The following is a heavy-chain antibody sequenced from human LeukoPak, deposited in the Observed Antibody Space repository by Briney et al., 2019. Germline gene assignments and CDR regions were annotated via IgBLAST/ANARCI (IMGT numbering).Heavy chain of an antibody. J-gene: IGHJ5*02. V-gene: IGHV1-18*01. CDR2: ISAYNGNT. CDR3: ARNLYSSSSTDWFDP. CDR1: GYTFTSYG. Sequence: GASVKVSCKDSGYTFTSYGISWVRQAPGQGLEWMGWISAYNGNTNYAQKLQGRVTMTTDTSTSTAYMELRSLRSDDTAVYYCARNLYSSSSTDWFDPWGQGTLVTVSS. D-gene: IGHD6-6*01.